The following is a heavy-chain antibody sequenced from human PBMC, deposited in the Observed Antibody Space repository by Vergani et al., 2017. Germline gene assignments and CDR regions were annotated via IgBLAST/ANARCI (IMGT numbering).Heavy chain of an antibody. D-gene: IGHD3-22*01. CDR3: ARDRYYDSSGYET. Sequence: QVQLQQWGAGLLKPSETLSLTCAVYGGSFSGYYWSWIRQPPGKGLDWIGEINHSGSTNYNPSLKSRVTISVDTSRNQFSLKLSSVTAADTAVYYCARDRYYDSSGYETWGQGTLVTVSS. V-gene: IGHV4-34*01. J-gene: IGHJ4*02. CDR1: GGSFSGYY. CDR2: INHSGST.